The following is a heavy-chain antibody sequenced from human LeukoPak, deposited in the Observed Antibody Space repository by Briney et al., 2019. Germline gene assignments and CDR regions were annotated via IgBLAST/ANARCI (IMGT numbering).Heavy chain of an antibody. J-gene: IGHJ6*03. CDR3: ARCPLVDYMDV. CDR2: IYHSGST. V-gene: IGHV4-34*01. CDR1: GGSFSGYY. Sequence: PSETLSLTCAVYGGSFSGYYWSWIRQPPGKGLEWIGSIYHSGSTYYNPSLKSRVTISVDTSKNQFSLKLSSVTAADTAVYYCARCPLVDYMDVWGKGTTVTVSS. D-gene: IGHD1-26*01.